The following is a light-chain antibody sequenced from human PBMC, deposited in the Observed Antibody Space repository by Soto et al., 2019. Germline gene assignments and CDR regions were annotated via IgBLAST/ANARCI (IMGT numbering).Light chain of an antibody. CDR1: QSVLYTPNSKNY. CDR3: QQYYSSPLT. Sequence: DIVMTQSPDSLAVSLGGRASISCKSSQSVLYTPNSKNYLAWYQQKPGQPPKLLIYCASTRESGVPERFSGSGSGTDFTLTISILQAEDVAVYSCQQYYSSPLTFGGGTKVELQ. CDR2: CAS. J-gene: IGKJ4*01. V-gene: IGKV4-1*01.